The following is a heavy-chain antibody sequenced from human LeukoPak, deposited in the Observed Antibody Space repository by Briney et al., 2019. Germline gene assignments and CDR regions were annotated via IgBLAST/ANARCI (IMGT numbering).Heavy chain of an antibody. Sequence: ASVKVSCKASGYTFTGYYMHWVRQAPGQGLEWMGWINPNSGGTNYAQKFQGRVTMTRDTSISTAYMELSRLRSDDTAVYYCARDTGDPNSFTVLPALAYWGQGTLVTVSS. CDR1: GYTFTGYY. V-gene: IGHV1-2*02. CDR2: INPNSGGT. CDR3: ARDTGDPNSFTVLPALAY. D-gene: IGHD4-17*01. J-gene: IGHJ4*02.